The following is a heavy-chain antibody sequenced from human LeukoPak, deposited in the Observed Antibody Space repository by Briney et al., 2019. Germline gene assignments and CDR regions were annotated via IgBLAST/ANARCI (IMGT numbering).Heavy chain of an antibody. CDR1: GYTFTGYY. D-gene: IGHD6-6*01. V-gene: IGHV1-2*02. CDR3: ARDFGAARRENWFDP. CDR2: INPNSGGT. J-gene: IGHJ5*02. Sequence: EASVKVSCKASGYTFTGYYMHWVRQAPGQGLEWMGWINPNSGGTNYAQKFQGRVTMTRDTSISTAYMELSRLRSDDTAVYYCARDFGAARRENWFDPWGQGTLVTVSS.